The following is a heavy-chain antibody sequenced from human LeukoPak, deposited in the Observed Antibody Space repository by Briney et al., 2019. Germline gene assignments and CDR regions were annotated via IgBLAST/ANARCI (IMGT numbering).Heavy chain of an antibody. D-gene: IGHD5-12*01. CDR2: IDYSGST. CDR3: ATGYSGYGRYGMDV. Sequence: PSETLSLTCTVSGGSIISTTYYWGWIRQPPGEGLEWIGSIDYSGSTYYNPSLKSRVTISVDTSKNQFSLKLSSVTAADTAVYYCATGYSGYGRYGMDVWGQGTTVTVSS. J-gene: IGHJ6*02. CDR1: GGSIISTTYY. V-gene: IGHV4-39*07.